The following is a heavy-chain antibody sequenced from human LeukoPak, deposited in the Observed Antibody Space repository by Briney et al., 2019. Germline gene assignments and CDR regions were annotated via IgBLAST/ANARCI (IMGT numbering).Heavy chain of an antibody. CDR3: ATRGIAAA. CDR2: IGGGGDTST. J-gene: IGHJ5*02. V-gene: IGHV3-23*01. Sequence: GGSLRLSCAASGFTFSSYSMSWVRQAPGKGLEWVSVIGGGGDTSTYYADSVKGRFTISRDNSKNTLYLHMNSLRAEDTAVYYCATRGIAAAWGQGTLVTVSS. CDR1: GFTFSSYS. D-gene: IGHD6-13*01.